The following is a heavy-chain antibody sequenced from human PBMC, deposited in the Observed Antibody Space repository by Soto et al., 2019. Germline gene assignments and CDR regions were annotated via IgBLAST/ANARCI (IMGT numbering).Heavy chain of an antibody. Sequence: SETLSLTCTVSGGSISSSSYYWGWIRQPPGKGLEWIGSIYYSGSTYYNPSLKSRVTISVDTSKNQFSLKLSSVTAADTAVYYCARHPDYGERSLNWFDPWGQGTLVTVSS. CDR1: GGSISSSSYY. V-gene: IGHV4-39*01. D-gene: IGHD4-17*01. CDR3: ARHPDYGERSLNWFDP. J-gene: IGHJ5*02. CDR2: IYYSGST.